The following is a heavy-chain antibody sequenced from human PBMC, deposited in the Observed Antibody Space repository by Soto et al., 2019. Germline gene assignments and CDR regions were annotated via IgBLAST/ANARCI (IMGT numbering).Heavy chain of an antibody. CDR3: ATQFAKANYYDSSGYGLGYFDL. V-gene: IGHV1-24*01. CDR1: GYTLTELS. CDR2: FDPEDGET. J-gene: IGHJ2*01. Sequence: ASVKGSCKVSGYTLTELSMHWVRQAPGKGLEWMGGFDPEDGETIYAQKFQGRVTMTEDTSTDTAYMELSSLRSEDTAVYYCATQFAKANYYDSSGYGLGYFDLWGRGTLVTVSS. D-gene: IGHD3-22*01.